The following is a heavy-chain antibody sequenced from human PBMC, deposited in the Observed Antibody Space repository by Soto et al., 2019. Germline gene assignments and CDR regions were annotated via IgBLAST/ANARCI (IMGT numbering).Heavy chain of an antibody. CDR3: ARTLRGRGVKYFDD. CDR2: TYYRSKWHY. J-gene: IGHJ4*02. V-gene: IGHV6-1*01. D-gene: IGHD3-10*01. CDR1: GDSVANNSVA. Sequence: SHTLSLTFAISGDSVANNSVAWKLVRQSPSRGLEWLGRTYYRSKWHYDYAPSVRSRITINPDTSKNHFSLQLNSVSPEDAAVYYCARTLRGRGVKYFDDWGQGTLVTVSS.